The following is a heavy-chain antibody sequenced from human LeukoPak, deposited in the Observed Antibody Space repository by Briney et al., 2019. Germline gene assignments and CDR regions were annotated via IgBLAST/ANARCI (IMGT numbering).Heavy chain of an antibody. Sequence: ASVKVSCKASGYTFTSYYMHWVRQAPGQGLEWMGIINPSGGSTSYAQKFQGRVTMTRDMSTSTVYMELSSLRSENTAVYYRARVRRYYDGSGYLGYWGQGTLVTVSS. CDR1: GYTFTSYY. CDR2: INPSGGST. V-gene: IGHV1-46*01. D-gene: IGHD3-22*01. CDR3: ARVRRYYDGSGYLGY. J-gene: IGHJ4*02.